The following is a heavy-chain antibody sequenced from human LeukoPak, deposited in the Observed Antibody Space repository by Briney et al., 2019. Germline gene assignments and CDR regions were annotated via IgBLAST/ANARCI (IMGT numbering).Heavy chain of an antibody. V-gene: IGHV3-48*04. D-gene: IGHD3-16*01. CDR1: GFTFSSYS. CDR2: ISSSGSTI. J-gene: IGHJ6*03. CDR3: AGGPPNYYYMDV. Sequence: PGGSLRLSCAASGFTFSSYSMNWVRQAPGKGLEWVSYISSSGSTIYYADSVKGRFTISRDNAKNSLYLQMNSLRAEDTAVYYCAGGPPNYYYMDVWGKGTTVTISS.